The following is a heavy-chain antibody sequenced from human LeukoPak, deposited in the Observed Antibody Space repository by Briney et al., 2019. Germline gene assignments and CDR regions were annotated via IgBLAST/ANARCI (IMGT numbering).Heavy chain of an antibody. CDR1: GYCISNYY. Sequence: GESLQIPCKDSGYCISNYYIAWVRHMTGKGLEWMGLIFPGESDTRYNPSFQGQVTFSADKSISTAYLQWSSLKATNTAVDFWARISSHYDCLTGDRVSYYFGFWGQGTLVTV. V-gene: IGHV5-51*01. J-gene: IGHJ4*02. CDR2: IFPGESDT. CDR3: ARISSHYDCLTGDRVSYYFGF. D-gene: IGHD3-9*01.